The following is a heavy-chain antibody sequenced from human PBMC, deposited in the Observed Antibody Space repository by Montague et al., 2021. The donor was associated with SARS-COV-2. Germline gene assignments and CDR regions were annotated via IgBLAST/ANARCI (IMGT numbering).Heavy chain of an antibody. CDR1: GASIDSDY. CDR3: ARYRRDGSYFLDY. J-gene: IGHJ4*02. V-gene: IGHV4-59*01. CDR2: ISYSGNT. D-gene: IGHD5-24*01. Sequence: SETLSLTCTVSGASIDSDYWNWIRQPPGKGLEWIGYISYSGNTNYNPSLKSRVTISEDTSKNQFSLRLSSVTAADTAVYYCARYRRDGSYFLDYWGQGTLVTVSS.